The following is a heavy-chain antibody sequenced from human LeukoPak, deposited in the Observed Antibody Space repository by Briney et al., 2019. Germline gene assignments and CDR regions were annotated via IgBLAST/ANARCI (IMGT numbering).Heavy chain of an antibody. J-gene: IGHJ4*02. Sequence: PGGSLRLSCAASGFTFSSYAMSWVRQAPGKGLEWVSAISGSGGSTYYADSVKGRFTISRDNAKNSLYLQMNTLRAEDTAVYYCAKGYFDDGSNSRILFDYWGQGTLVTVSS. CDR3: AKGYFDDGSNSRILFDY. D-gene: IGHD5-24*01. CDR2: ISGSGGST. V-gene: IGHV3-23*01. CDR1: GFTFSSYA.